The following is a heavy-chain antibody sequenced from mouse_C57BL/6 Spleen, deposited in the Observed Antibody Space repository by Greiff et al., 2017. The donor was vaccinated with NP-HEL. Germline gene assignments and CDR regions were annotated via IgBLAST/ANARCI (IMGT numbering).Heavy chain of an antibody. V-gene: IGHV1-15*01. D-gene: IGHD1-1*01. CDR3: TPTVVGYYFDY. CDR2: IDPETGGT. CDR1: GYTFTDYE. J-gene: IGHJ2*01. Sequence: QVQLQQSGAELVRPGASVTLSCKASGYTFTDYEMHWVKQTPVHGLEWIGAIDPETGGTAYNQKFKGKAILTADKSSSTAYMELRSLTSEDSAVYYYTPTVVGYYFDYWGQGTTLTVSS.